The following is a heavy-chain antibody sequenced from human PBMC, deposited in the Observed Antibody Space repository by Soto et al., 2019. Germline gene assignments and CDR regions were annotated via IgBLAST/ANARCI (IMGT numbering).Heavy chain of an antibody. CDR3: ARARIVVSGTIVHF. D-gene: IGHD1-7*01. CDR2: VYLSGHT. J-gene: IGHJ4*02. CDR1: GCSGTSGSY. Sequence: PSETLSVTCTVSGCSGTSGSYWGWFRQPPEKGLEWIGSVYLSGHTYHNPSLMSRVTISIDTSKNQFSLKLTSVTAADTAVYYCARARIVVSGTIVHFWGLGTLVTVSS. V-gene: IGHV4-38-2*02.